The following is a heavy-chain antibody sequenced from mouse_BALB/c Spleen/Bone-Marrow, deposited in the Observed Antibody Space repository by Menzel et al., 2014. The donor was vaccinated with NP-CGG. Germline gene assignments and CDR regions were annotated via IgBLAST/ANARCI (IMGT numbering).Heavy chain of an antibody. CDR2: INPGSGSS. J-gene: IGHJ3*01. Sequence: QVQLQQSGAELVRPRTSVKVSCKASGYAFTDYLIERVKQRPGQGLEWIGVINPGSGSSNYNENFKGKATLTADRSSSTAYMLLSSLTSDDSAVYFCARSRGYDVGPFAFWGQGTLVTVSA. D-gene: IGHD2-2*01. V-gene: IGHV1-54*01. CDR3: ARSRGYDVGPFAF. CDR1: GYAFTDYL.